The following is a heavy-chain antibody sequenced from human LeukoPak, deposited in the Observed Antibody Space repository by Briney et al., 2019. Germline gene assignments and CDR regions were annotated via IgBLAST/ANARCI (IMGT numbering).Heavy chain of an antibody. CDR2: IYYSGST. CDR1: GGSISSSSYY. J-gene: IGHJ5*02. Sequence: SETLSLTCTVSGGSISSSSYYWGWIRQPPGKGLEWIGSIYYSGSTYYNPSLKSRVTISVDTSKNQFSLKLSSVTAADTAVYYCARLLRYSSSWFRKNWFDPWGQGTLVTVSS. V-gene: IGHV4-39*07. D-gene: IGHD6-13*01. CDR3: ARLLRYSSSWFRKNWFDP.